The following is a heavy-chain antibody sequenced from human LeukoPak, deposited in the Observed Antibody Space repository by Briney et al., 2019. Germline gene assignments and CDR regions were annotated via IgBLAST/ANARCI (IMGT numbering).Heavy chain of an antibody. CDR1: GYSISSGYY. J-gene: IGHJ6*03. D-gene: IGHD1-26*01. Sequence: QPSETLSLTCTVSGYSISSGYYWGWIRQPPGKGLEWIGSIYHSGSTYYNPSLKSRVTISVDTSKNQFSLKLSSVTAADTAVYYCARDGVGATWTYYYYYMDVWGKGTTVTVSS. V-gene: IGHV4-38-2*02. CDR2: IYHSGST. CDR3: ARDGVGATWTYYYYYMDV.